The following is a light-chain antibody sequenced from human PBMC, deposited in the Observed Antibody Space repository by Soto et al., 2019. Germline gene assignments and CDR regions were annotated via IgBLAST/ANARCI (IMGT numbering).Light chain of an antibody. Sequence: QSALTQPASVSGSPGQSITISCTGTSSDVGSYNLVSWYQQHPGKAPKLMIYEGSKRPSGVSNRFSGSKSGNTASLTIAGLQAEEEAYYYWSSYAGRSTVVFGGGTKLTVL. J-gene: IGLJ2*01. CDR3: SSYAGRSTVV. CDR1: SSDVGSYNL. V-gene: IGLV2-23*01. CDR2: EGS.